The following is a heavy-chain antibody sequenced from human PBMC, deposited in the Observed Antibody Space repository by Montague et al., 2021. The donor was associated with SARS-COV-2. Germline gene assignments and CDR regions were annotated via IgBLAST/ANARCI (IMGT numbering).Heavy chain of an antibody. D-gene: IGHD1-7*01. CDR2: IYYSGST. V-gene: IGHV4-59*01. CDR3: ARAAGYNWNYGYNWFDP. Sequence: SETLSLTCTVSGGPISSYYWSWIRQPPGKGLEWIGYIYYSGSTNYNPSLKSRVTISVDTSKNQFSLKPSSVTAADTAVYYCARAAGYNWNYGYNWFDPWGQGTLVTVSS. J-gene: IGHJ5*02. CDR1: GGPISSYY.